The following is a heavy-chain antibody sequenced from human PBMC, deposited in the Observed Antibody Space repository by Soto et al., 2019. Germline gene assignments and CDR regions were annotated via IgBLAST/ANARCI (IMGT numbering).Heavy chain of an antibody. D-gene: IGHD3-22*01. V-gene: IGHV4-59*01. Sequence: ETLSLTCTVSGGSISSYYWSWIRQPPGKGLEWIGYVHYTGSTNYNSPLKSRVTISVDTSKNQFSLKLSSVTAADTAVYYCARGIYDSSGYYTRVFDYWGPGTLVTVSS. CDR3: ARGIYDSSGYYTRVFDY. CDR2: VHYTGST. J-gene: IGHJ4*02. CDR1: GGSISSYY.